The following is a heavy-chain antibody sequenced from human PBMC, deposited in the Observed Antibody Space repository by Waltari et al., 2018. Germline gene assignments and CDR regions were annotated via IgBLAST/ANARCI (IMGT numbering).Heavy chain of an antibody. J-gene: IGHJ4*02. CDR2: IHTNTGKP. D-gene: IGHD3-22*01. CDR3: ARSHYYDTLGYYDY. CDR1: GYTFVPYD. V-gene: IGHV7-4-1*02. Sequence: QVQLVQSGSELKRPGASVKVSCKASGYTFVPYDLHWVLQAPGQGLEWMGWIHTNTGKPTYAQCFTVRFVFSMDTSVSTAYLQINSLDAEDTAVYYCARSHYYDTLGYYDYWGQGTLVTVSS.